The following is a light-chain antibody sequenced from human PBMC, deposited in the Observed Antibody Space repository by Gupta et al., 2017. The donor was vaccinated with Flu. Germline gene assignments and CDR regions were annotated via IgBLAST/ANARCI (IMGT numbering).Light chain of an antibody. J-gene: IGKJ1*01. V-gene: IGKV2-28*01. Sequence: DIVMTQSPLSLPVTPGEPASISCRSSQSLLHSNGYNYLDWYLQKPGQSPQLLIYLGSNRASGVPDRFIGSGSGTDFTLKISRVEAEDVGVYYCRQAPQTPPTFGQGTKVEIK. CDR3: RQAPQTPPT. CDR2: LGS. CDR1: QSLLHSNGYNY.